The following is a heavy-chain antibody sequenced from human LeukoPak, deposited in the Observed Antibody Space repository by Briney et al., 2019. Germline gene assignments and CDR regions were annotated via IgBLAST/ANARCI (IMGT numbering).Heavy chain of an antibody. J-gene: IGHJ6*03. Sequence: GASVKLSCKASGYTFTSYVINWVRQSTGQGLEWVGWMNPNSGNTGYAQKFQGRVTMTRNTSISTAYMELSSLRSEDTAVYYCARLSYSCMDVWGKGTTVTVSS. CDR3: ARLSYSCMDV. D-gene: IGHD2-8*02. V-gene: IGHV1-8*01. CDR2: MNPNSGNT. CDR1: GYTFTSYV.